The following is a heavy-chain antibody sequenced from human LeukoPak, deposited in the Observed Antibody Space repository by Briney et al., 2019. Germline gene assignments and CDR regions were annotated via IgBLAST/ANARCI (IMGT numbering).Heavy chain of an antibody. CDR2: ISTYNGDT. D-gene: IGHD3-22*01. Sequence: GASVRVSCKASGYTFTSYGISWPRQAPGQGLEWMGWISTYNGDTNYAQKLQGRVTLTTDTSTSTVYMEMRSLRSDDTAVYYCARNFYFDSSGYYHYWGQGTLVTVSS. V-gene: IGHV1-18*01. CDR3: ARNFYFDSSGYYHY. CDR1: GYTFTSYG. J-gene: IGHJ4*02.